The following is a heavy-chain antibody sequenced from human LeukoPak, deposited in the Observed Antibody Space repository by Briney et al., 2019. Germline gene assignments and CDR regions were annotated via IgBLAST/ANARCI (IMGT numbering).Heavy chain of an antibody. CDR3: AKRGGTESFYYYYYMDV. Sequence: GGSLRLSCAASGFTFSSYDMTWVRQTPGKGLEWVALISRSGGTTYYADSVKGRFTITRDNSKNTLYLQMNSLRAEDTAEYYCAKRGGTESFYYYYYMDVWGKGTTVTVSS. J-gene: IGHJ6*03. D-gene: IGHD2-15*01. CDR1: GFTFSSYD. CDR2: ISRSGGTT. V-gene: IGHV3-23*01.